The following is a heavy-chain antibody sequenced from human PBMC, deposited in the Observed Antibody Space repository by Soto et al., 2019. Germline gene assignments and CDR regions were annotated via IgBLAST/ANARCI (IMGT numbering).Heavy chain of an antibody. CDR3: ARGGGRVATPWFDP. V-gene: IGHV3-13*04. J-gene: IGHJ5*02. CDR1: GFTFSSYY. CDR2: IGTAGDT. D-gene: IGHD5-12*01. Sequence: EVQLVESGGGLVQPGGSLRLSCAASGFTFSSYYMHWVRQATGKGLEWVSAIGTAGDTYYPGSVKGRFTISRENAKNSLYLQMNSLRAGDTAVYYCARGGGRVATPWFDPWGQGTLVTVSS.